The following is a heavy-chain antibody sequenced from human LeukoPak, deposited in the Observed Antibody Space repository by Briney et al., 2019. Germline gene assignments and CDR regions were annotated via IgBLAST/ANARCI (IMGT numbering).Heavy chain of an antibody. V-gene: IGHV3-30-3*01. Sequence: PGGSLRLSCAASGFSFSTYTMHWVRQAPGKGLEWVAVISYDGSNKYYADSVKGRFTISRDNSKNTLYLQMNSLRAEDTAVYYCARATVVPAATYFDYWGQGTLVTVSS. CDR1: GFSFSTYT. CDR2: ISYDGSNK. CDR3: ARATVVPAATYFDY. J-gene: IGHJ4*02. D-gene: IGHD2-2*01.